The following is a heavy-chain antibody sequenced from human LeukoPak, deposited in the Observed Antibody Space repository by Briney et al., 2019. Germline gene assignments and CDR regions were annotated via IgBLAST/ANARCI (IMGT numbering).Heavy chain of an antibody. Sequence: GGSLRLSCAASGFTFSKDGMSWVRQAPGKGLEWVAVISYDGSNKYYADSVKGRFTISRDNSKNTLYLQMNSLRAEDTAVYYCAKDRVNLVVVPAALDYWGQGTLVTVSS. J-gene: IGHJ4*02. D-gene: IGHD2-2*01. CDR1: GFTFSKDG. V-gene: IGHV3-30*18. CDR3: AKDRVNLVVVPAALDY. CDR2: ISYDGSNK.